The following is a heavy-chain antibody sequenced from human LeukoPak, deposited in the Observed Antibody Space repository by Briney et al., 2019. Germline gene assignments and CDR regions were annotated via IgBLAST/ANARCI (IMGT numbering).Heavy chain of an antibody. D-gene: IGHD2-15*01. Sequence: GASVKVSCKASGYTFTSYDINWVRQATGQGLEWMGGIIPIFGTANYAQKFQGRVTITADESTSTAYMELSSLRSEDTAVYYCARVGSDMDVWGKGTTVTVSS. CDR2: IIPIFGTA. V-gene: IGHV1-69*13. J-gene: IGHJ6*03. CDR1: GYTFTSYD. CDR3: ARVGSDMDV.